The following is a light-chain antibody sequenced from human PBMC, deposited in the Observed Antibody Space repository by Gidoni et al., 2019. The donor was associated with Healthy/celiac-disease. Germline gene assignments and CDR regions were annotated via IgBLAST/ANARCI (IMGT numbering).Light chain of an antibody. CDR3: GTWDSSLSAVV. CDR1: SSNIWNTY. J-gene: IGLJ2*01. CDR2: DNN. V-gene: IGLV1-51*01. Sequence: QSVLTQPPSVSAAPGQKVTISCSGSSSNIWNTYVSCYQQLPGTATQLLIYDNNKRPSAIPARFSGSKSGTSATLGIPGLQTGDDADYYFGTWDSSLSAVVFGGGTKLTVL.